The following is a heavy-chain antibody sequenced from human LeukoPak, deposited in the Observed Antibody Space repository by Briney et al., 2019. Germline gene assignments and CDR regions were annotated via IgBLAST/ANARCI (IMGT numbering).Heavy chain of an antibody. Sequence: ASVKVSCKASGGTFSSYAISWVRQAPGQGLEWMGGIIPIFGTANYAQKFQGRVTITADESTSTAYMELSSLRSEDTAVYYCARDGYYYDSSGYYYGDFQHWGQGTLDTVSS. CDR3: ARDGYYYDSSGYYYGDFQH. CDR1: GGTFSSYA. D-gene: IGHD3-22*01. CDR2: IIPIFGTA. J-gene: IGHJ1*01. V-gene: IGHV1-69*01.